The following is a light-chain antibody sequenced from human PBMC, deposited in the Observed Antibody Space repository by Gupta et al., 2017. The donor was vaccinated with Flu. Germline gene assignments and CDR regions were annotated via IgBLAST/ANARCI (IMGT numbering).Light chain of an antibody. CDR2: ADS. V-gene: IGLV3-21*02. J-gene: IGLJ3*02. CDR1: DIGRKS. CDR3: QVWDSSSVHWV. Sequence: SYVLTQPPSVSVAPGQTARITCGGNDIGRKSVHWYQQRPGPAPVLVVYADSGRPSGIPERLSGSNSGNTATLSISRVEAGDEADYYCQVWDSSSVHWVFGGGTKLTVL.